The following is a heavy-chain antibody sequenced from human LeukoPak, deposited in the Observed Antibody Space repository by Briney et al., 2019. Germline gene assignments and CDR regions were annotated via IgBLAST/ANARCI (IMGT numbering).Heavy chain of an antibody. D-gene: IGHD5-12*01. CDR3: AKPLGYSGYVFDY. V-gene: IGHV3-23*01. Sequence: GGSLRLSCAASGFTFSNFAIRWVRQVPGKGLEWVSSIDGSGDKTHYPDSVRGRFTVSRDNSKNTLYLQMNSLRAEDTAVYYCAKPLGYSGYVFDYWGQGTLVTVSS. CDR1: GFTFSNFA. CDR2: IDGSGDKT. J-gene: IGHJ4*02.